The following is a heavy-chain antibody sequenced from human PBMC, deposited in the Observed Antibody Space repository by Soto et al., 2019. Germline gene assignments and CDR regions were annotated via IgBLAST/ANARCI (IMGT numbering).Heavy chain of an antibody. CDR3: ARGRSSSFHYYYYYGMDV. CDR2: INHSGST. Sequence: SETLSLTCAVYGGSFSGYYWSWIRQPPGKGLEWIGEINHSGSTNYNPSLKSRVTISVDTSKNQFSLKLSSVTAADTAVYYCARGRSSSFHYYYYYGMDVWGQGTTVTVSS. V-gene: IGHV4-34*01. J-gene: IGHJ6*02. D-gene: IGHD6-6*01. CDR1: GGSFSGYY.